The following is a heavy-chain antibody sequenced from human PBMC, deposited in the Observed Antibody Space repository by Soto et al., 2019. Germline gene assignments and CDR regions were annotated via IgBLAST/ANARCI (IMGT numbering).Heavy chain of an antibody. CDR1: GFTFSSYA. CDR3: AKPHRDYDILTGYSDV. D-gene: IGHD3-9*01. Sequence: GGSLRLSCAASGFTFSSYAMSWVRQAPGKGLEWVSAISGSGGSTYYADSVKGRFTISRDNSKNTLYLQMNSLRAEDTAVYYCAKPHRDYDILTGYSDVWGKGTTVTVSS. CDR2: ISGSGGST. V-gene: IGHV3-23*01. J-gene: IGHJ6*04.